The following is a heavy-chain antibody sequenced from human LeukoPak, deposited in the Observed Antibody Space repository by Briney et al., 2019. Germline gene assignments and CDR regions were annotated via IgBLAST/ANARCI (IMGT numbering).Heavy chain of an antibody. CDR3: AAPESDAFDI. Sequence: GGSLRLSCAASGITFSSYGMSWVRQAPGKGLEWVSSISSTGGTTYYADSVKGRFTISRDNSKNTLYLQMNSLRAEDTAVYYCAAPESDAFDIWGQGTMVTVSS. V-gene: IGHV3-23*01. J-gene: IGHJ3*02. CDR2: ISSTGGTT. CDR1: GITFSSYG.